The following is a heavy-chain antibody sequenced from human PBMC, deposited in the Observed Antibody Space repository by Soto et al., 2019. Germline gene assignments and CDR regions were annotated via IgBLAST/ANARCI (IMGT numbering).Heavy chain of an antibody. V-gene: IGHV4-31*03. D-gene: IGHD3-16*01. J-gene: IGHJ5*02. CDR2: IYYSGST. CDR3: ARQGYVLDNWFDP. CDR1: GGSISSGCYY. Sequence: SETLSLTGTVSGGSISSGCYYWSWIRQHPGKGLEWIGYIYYSGSTYYNPSLKSRVTISVDTSKNQFSLKLSSVTAADTAVYYCARQGYVLDNWFDPWGQGTLVTVSS.